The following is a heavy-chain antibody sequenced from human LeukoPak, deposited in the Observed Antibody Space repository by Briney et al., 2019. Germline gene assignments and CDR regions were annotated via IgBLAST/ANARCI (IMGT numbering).Heavy chain of an antibody. Sequence: GGSLRLSCAASGLSFSSYGMHWVRQAPGKGLEWVAFIQYDGSNKFYADSVKGRFTISRDNSKNTLYLQMSSLRAEDTAVYYCASLYYDFWSGPPRYYYYYMDVWGKGTTVTVSS. CDR3: ASLYYDFWSGPPRYYYYYMDV. CDR1: GLSFSSYG. D-gene: IGHD3-3*01. V-gene: IGHV3-30*12. CDR2: IQYDGSNK. J-gene: IGHJ6*03.